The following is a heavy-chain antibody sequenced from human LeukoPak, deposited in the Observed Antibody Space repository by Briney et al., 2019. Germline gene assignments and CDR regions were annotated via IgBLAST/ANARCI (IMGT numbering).Heavy chain of an antibody. CDR1: GFSFSTYG. Sequence: GGSLRLSCAASGFSFSTYGMHWVRQAPGKGLEWVALISYDGSNKYYADSVKGRFTISRDNSKNTLYLQMNSLKTEDTAVYYCGAGILFLDYWGQGTLATASS. V-gene: IGHV3-30*03. D-gene: IGHD3-3*01. CDR3: GAGILFLDY. J-gene: IGHJ4*02. CDR2: ISYDGSNK.